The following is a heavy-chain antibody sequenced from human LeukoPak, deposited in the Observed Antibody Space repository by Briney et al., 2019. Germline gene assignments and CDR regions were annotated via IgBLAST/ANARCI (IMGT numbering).Heavy chain of an antibody. D-gene: IGHD1-1*01. J-gene: IGHJ4*02. Sequence: PGGSLRLSCAASDFTFSSHWMYWVRQAPGKGLVWVARLSGDGITTRHADSVKGRFTISRDNAKNTLYLQMNSLRAEDTAVYYCARDWSYWGQGTLVTVSS. V-gene: IGHV3-74*01. CDR1: DFTFSSHW. CDR2: LSGDGITT. CDR3: ARDWSY.